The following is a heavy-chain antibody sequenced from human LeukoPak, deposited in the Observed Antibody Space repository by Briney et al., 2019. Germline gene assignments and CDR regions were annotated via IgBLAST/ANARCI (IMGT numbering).Heavy chain of an antibody. CDR3: AKVDYSSSWYDYYYYYGMDV. CDR2: ISGSGGST. Sequence: GGSLRLSCAASGFTFSSYAMSWVRQAPGKGLEWVSAISGSGGSTYYADSVKGRFTISRDNSKNTLYLQMNSLRAEDTAVYYCAKVDYSSSWYDYYYYYGMDVWGQGTTVTVSS. V-gene: IGHV3-23*01. D-gene: IGHD6-13*01. CDR1: GFTFSSYA. J-gene: IGHJ6*02.